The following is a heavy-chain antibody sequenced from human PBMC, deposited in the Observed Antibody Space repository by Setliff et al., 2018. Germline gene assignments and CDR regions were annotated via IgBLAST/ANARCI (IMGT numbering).Heavy chain of an antibody. J-gene: IGHJ5*02. CDR2: VYHSGGT. D-gene: IGHD2-2*01. Sequence: SETLSLTCTVSGGSISSGSDYWAWIRQPPGKGLEWLGTVYHSGGTYYNPSLKSRVTMSVDTSKNLFSLKLNSVTAADTAVYYCARGYCNSVGCFFAGWFDPWGQGTLVTVSS. CDR1: GGSISSGSDY. V-gene: IGHV4-39*01. CDR3: ARGYCNSVGCFFAGWFDP.